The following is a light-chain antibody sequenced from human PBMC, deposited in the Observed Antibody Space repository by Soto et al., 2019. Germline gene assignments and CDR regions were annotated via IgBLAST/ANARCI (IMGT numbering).Light chain of an antibody. Sequence: ILLPQSPGTRSLSTGEGATLSCRATQSVGSSYLAWYQRNPGQAPRLLLYGASSRATGLPDRFSGSGSATDFTITINRLEPEDSAVYYCQQYGTSITFGQGTKVDIK. CDR1: QSVGSSY. J-gene: IGKJ3*01. V-gene: IGKV3-20*01. CDR2: GAS. CDR3: QQYGTSIT.